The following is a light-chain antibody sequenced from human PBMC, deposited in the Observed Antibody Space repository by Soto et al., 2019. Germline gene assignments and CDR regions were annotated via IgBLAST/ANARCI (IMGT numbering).Light chain of an antibody. CDR3: SSYTSSNSHVI. V-gene: IGLV2-14*01. CDR1: SSDVGDYNY. Sequence: QSALTQPASVSGSPGQSITISCTGTSSDVGDYNYVSWYQQHPGKAPKLMIYEVSNRPSGVSNRFSGSKSGNTASLTISGLQAADEGDYYCSSYTSSNSHVIFGGGTKLTVL. J-gene: IGLJ2*01. CDR2: EVS.